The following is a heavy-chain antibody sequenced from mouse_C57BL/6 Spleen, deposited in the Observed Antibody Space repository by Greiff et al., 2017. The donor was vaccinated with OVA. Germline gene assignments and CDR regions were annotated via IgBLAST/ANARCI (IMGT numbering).Heavy chain of an antibody. V-gene: IGHV5-9-1*02. CDR3: TRGAYYSNLYYFDY. D-gene: IGHD2-5*01. J-gene: IGHJ2*01. CDR1: GFTFSSYA. Sequence: EVQLVESGEGLVKPGGSLKLSCAASGFTFSSYAMSWVRQTPEKRLEWVAYISSGGDYIYYADTVKGRFTISRDNARNTLYLQMSSLKSEDTAMYYCTRGAYYSNLYYFDYWGQGTTLTVSS. CDR2: ISSGGDYI.